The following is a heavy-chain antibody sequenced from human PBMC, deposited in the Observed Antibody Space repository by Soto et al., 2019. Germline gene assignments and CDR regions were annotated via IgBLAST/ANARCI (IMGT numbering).Heavy chain of an antibody. Sequence: TLSLTCTVSGGSISSGDYYWSWIRQPPGKGLEWIGYIYYSGSTYYNPSLKSRVTISVDTSKNQFSLKLGSVTAADTAVYYCARGEYCSSTSCSPGYYYYGMDVWGQGTTVTVSS. CDR1: GGSISSGDYY. D-gene: IGHD2-2*01. J-gene: IGHJ6*02. V-gene: IGHV4-30-4*01. CDR2: IYYSGST. CDR3: ARGEYCSSTSCSPGYYYYGMDV.